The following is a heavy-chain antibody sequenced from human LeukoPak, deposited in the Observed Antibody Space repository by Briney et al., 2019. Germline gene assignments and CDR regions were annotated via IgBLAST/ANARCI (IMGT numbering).Heavy chain of an antibody. CDR3: ARAGYYGSGSYPRLSYYGMDV. CDR1: GFTFSSYA. Sequence: GGSLRLSCAASGFTFSSYAMHWVRQAPGKGLEWVAVISYDGSNKYYADSVKGRFTISRDNSRNTLYLQMNSLRAEDTAVYYCARAGYYGSGSYPRLSYYGMDVWGQGTTVTVSS. CDR2: ISYDGSNK. J-gene: IGHJ6*02. D-gene: IGHD3-10*01. V-gene: IGHV3-30-3*01.